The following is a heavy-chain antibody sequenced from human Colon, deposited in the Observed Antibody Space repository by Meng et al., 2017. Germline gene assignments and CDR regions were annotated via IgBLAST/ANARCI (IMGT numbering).Heavy chain of an antibody. CDR3: ARDQEPIRYVDWLNKLIDY. CDR2: ISSSSSYI. J-gene: IGHJ4*02. CDR1: GFTFSSYS. D-gene: IGHD3-9*01. Sequence: GGSLRLSCAASGFTFSSYSMNWVRQAPGKGLEWVSSISSSSSYIYYADSVKGRFTISRDNAKNSLYLQMNSLRAEDTAVYYCARDQEPIRYVDWLNKLIDYWGQGTLVTVSS. V-gene: IGHV3-21*01.